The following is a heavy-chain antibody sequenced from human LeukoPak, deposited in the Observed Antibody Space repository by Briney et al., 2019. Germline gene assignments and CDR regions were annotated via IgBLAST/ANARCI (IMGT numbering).Heavy chain of an antibody. D-gene: IGHD2-2*01. J-gene: IGHJ4*02. CDR1: GYTFTSYA. Sequence: ASVKVSCKASGYTFTSYAMNWVRQAPGQGLEWMGWINTNTGNPTYAQGFTGRFVFSLDTSVSTAYLQISNLKAEDTAVYYCAREGGVSGSSTSCVNYWGQGTLVTVSS. CDR2: INTNTGNP. V-gene: IGHV7-4-1*02. CDR3: AREGGVSGSSTSCVNY.